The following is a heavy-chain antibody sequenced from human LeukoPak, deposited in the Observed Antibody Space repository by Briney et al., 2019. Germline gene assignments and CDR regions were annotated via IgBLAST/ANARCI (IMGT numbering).Heavy chain of an antibody. CDR1: GVPITSYF. V-gene: IGHV4-59*01. CDR2: IYYIGTT. J-gene: IGHJ6*03. D-gene: IGHD3-10*01. Sequence: SSETLSLTCTVSGVPITSYFWTWIRQAPGEGLEWIGYIYYIGTTNYNPSLKSRATMSVDMSKNQFSLKLTSVTAADTAVYYCAREGYGSGSSHFMDVWGTGTTVTVSS. CDR3: AREGYGSGSSHFMDV.